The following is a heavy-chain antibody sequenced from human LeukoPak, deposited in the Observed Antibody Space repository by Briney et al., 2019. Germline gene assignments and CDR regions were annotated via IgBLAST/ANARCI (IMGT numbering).Heavy chain of an antibody. CDR3: ARVHSSSWSTWFDP. D-gene: IGHD6-13*01. CDR1: GFTFRSYA. Sequence: PGGSLRLSCAASGFTFRSYAMHWVPQAPGKGLEGVAVISYGGSNKYCADSVKGGFTLSRENSENALYLQINSVRAEDRAVYYCARVHSSSWSTWFDPWGEGTLVTVSS. J-gene: IGHJ5*02. V-gene: IGHV3-30-3*01. CDR2: ISYGGSNK.